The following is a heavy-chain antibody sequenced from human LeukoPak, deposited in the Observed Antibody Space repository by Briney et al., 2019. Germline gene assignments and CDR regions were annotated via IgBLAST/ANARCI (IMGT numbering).Heavy chain of an antibody. Sequence: PSETLSLTCTVSGGSISSYYWNWIRQPPGQGLEWIGYIYYSGSTNYNPSLKSRVTMSVDTSKNQFSLNLSSVTAADTAFYFCARDRLAYYDRSGLDCWGQGTLVTVSS. D-gene: IGHD3-22*01. CDR1: GGSISSYY. CDR2: IYYSGST. V-gene: IGHV4-59*01. J-gene: IGHJ4*02. CDR3: ARDRLAYYDRSGLDC.